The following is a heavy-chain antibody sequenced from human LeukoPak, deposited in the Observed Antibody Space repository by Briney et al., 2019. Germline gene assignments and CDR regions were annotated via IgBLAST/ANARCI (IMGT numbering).Heavy chain of an antibody. J-gene: IGHJ4*02. D-gene: IGHD6-13*01. CDR1: GGSISSSSYY. CDR3: ARDSIAAAGTVY. Sequence: SETLSLTCTVSGGSISSSSYYWGWIRQPPGKGLEWIGSIYYSGSTNYNPSLKSRVTISVDTSKNQFSLKLSFVTAADTAVYYCARDSIAAAGTVYWGQGTLVTVSS. V-gene: IGHV4-39*07. CDR2: IYYSGST.